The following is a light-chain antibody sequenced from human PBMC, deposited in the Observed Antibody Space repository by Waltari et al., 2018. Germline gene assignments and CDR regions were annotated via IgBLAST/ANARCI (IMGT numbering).Light chain of an antibody. V-gene: IGLV1-44*01. Sequence: QSVLTQAPSASGTPGQRVTISCLGSSSNIGSNYVKWYQQLPGTAPKLLIYNNNQRRSGVPDRFSGSTCSTSAFLAISGRQSAEEADYYSSAWDDSLNAWVFGGEARLTVL. CDR2: NNN. CDR3: SAWDDSLNAWV. J-gene: IGLJ3*02. CDR1: SSNIGSNY.